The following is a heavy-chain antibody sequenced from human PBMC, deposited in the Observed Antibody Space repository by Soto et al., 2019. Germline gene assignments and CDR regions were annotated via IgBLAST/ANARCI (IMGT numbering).Heavy chain of an antibody. J-gene: IGHJ4*02. CDR3: VRDPVAGTYFDY. V-gene: IGHV1-18*01. CDR2: INGYNGNT. CDR1: GYTFTTYG. Sequence: QVQLVQSGAEVKKPGASVKVSCNASGYTFTTYGISWVRQAPGQGLEWMGWINGYNGNTNYAQKLQGRVTMTTDTSTSTAYMELRSLRSDDTAVSYCVRDPVAGTYFDYWGQGTLVTVSS. D-gene: IGHD6-19*01.